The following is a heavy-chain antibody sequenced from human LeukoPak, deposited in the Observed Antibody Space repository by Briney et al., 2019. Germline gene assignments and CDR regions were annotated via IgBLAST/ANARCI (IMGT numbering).Heavy chain of an antibody. Sequence: ASVKVSCTASGYTFTVYYMHWVRQAPGQGLEWMGWINPNSGGTNYAQKFQGRVTMTRDTSISTAYMELSRLRSDDTAVYYCARDPTYCSSTSCMPFDPWGQGTLVTVSS. V-gene: IGHV1-2*02. D-gene: IGHD2-2*01. CDR1: GYTFTVYY. CDR3: ARDPTYCSSTSCMPFDP. CDR2: INPNSGGT. J-gene: IGHJ5*02.